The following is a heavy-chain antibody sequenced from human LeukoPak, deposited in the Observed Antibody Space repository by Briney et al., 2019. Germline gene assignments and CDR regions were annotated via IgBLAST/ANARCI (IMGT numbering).Heavy chain of an antibody. CDR3: ARQNGTVSTPDS. V-gene: IGHV5-51*01. CDR1: GYSFTNYW. CDR2: IYPDDSDA. D-gene: IGHD4-17*01. Sequence: GESLKISCKGSGYSFTNYWIGWVRQMPGKGLEWMGIIYPDDSDARYSPSFRGQVAISADKSISTAYLQWSSLKASDTAIYYCARQNGTVSTPDSWGQGTLVTVSS. J-gene: IGHJ4*02.